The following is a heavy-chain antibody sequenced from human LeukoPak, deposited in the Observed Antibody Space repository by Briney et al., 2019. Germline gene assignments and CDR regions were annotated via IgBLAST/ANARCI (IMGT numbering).Heavy chain of an antibody. CDR3: AKEGMATMEY. CDR2: ISGSGGST. Sequence: GGSLRLSCAASGFTFSKYAMSWVRQVPEKGLEWVSGISGSGGSTYYADSVKGRFTISRDNSKNTLYLQMNSLRAEDTAVYYCAKEGMATMEYWGQGTLVTVSS. V-gene: IGHV3-23*01. CDR1: GFTFSKYA. J-gene: IGHJ4*02. D-gene: IGHD5-24*01.